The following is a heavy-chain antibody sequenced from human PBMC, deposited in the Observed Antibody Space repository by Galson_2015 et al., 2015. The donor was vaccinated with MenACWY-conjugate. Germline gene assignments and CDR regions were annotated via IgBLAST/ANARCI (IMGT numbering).Heavy chain of an antibody. CDR3: ARTGTTDCGSTSCFDY. CDR2: IIPFLGIP. CDR1: GSIFNNYA. D-gene: IGHD2-2*01. J-gene: IGHJ4*02. V-gene: IGHV1-69*04. Sequence: SVKVSCKASGSIFNNYAISWVRQAPGQGLEWVGRIIPFLGIPTYAQKFQGRVTITATKSTTTVYMELSSLTSEDTAVYYCARTGTTDCGSTSCFDYWGQGTLVTVSS.